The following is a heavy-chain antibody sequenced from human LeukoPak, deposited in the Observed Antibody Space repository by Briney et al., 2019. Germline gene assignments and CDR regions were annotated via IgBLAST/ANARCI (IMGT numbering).Heavy chain of an antibody. V-gene: IGHV3-30*02. CDR3: AKDGAWLRFDD. D-gene: IGHD5-12*01. Sequence: GGSLRLSCGASGFTFSDHDMHWVRQAPGKGLEWVTFIRKDGSHKFYVDSVRGRFTISRDNSKNTLYLQMKNLRAEDTAVYYCAKDGAWLRFDDWGQGILVSVSS. CDR1: GFTFSDHD. CDR2: IRKDGSHK. J-gene: IGHJ4*02.